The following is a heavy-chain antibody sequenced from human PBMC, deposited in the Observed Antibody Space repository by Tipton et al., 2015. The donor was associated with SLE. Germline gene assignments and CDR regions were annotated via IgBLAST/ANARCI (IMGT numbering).Heavy chain of an antibody. CDR3: ARDRIPAAAYGMDV. CDR2: IDTSGSIYPSGST. D-gene: IGHD2-2*01. V-gene: IGHV4-59*01. J-gene: IGHJ6*02. CDR1: GDSIRNYY. Sequence: TLSLTCTVSGDSIRNYYWTWIRQPPGKGLEWIGYIDTSGSIYPSGSTSYNPSLQSRVAISVDTSRNQFSLRLSSVTAADTAVYFCARDRIPAAAYGMDVWGQGTTVTVSS.